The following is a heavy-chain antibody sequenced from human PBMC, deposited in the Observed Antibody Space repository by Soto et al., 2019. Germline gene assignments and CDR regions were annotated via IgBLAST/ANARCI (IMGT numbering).Heavy chain of an antibody. Sequence: SETPCARRSVAGGSLVDYGGSWLSKPPGKGLEWIGYIYYSGSTNYNPSLKSRVTISVDTSKNQFSLKLSSVTAADTAVYYCARARRGDAFDIWGQGTMVTVSS. V-gene: IGHV4-59*01. J-gene: IGHJ3*02. CDR2: IYYSGST. CDR1: GGSLVDYG. CDR3: ARARRGDAFDI.